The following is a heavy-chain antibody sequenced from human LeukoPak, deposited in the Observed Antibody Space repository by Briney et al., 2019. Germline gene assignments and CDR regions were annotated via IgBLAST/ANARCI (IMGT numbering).Heavy chain of an antibody. Sequence: SVKVSCKASGGTFTSYTISWVRQAPGQGLEWMGRIIPILGIANYAQKFQGRVTITADKSTSTAYMELSSLRSEDTAVYYCARGRSPYYDFWSGYSYWGQGTLVTVSS. V-gene: IGHV1-69*02. CDR3: ARGRSPYYDFWSGYSY. CDR2: IIPILGIA. CDR1: GGTFTSYT. J-gene: IGHJ4*02. D-gene: IGHD3-3*01.